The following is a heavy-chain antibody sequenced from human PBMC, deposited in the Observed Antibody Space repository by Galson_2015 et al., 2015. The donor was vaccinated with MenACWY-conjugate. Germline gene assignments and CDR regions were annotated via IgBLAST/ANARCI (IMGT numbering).Heavy chain of an antibody. V-gene: IGHV5-51*01. CDR3: ARGGITGTTSNYFDY. J-gene: IGHJ4*02. CDR1: GYSFSNYW. D-gene: IGHD1-1*01. CDR2: IYPGDSDT. Sequence: QSGAEVKEPGESLRISCKGPGYSFSNYWIAWVRQMPGKGLEWVGIIYPGDSDTRYSPTFQGQVTISADKSISSAYLRWSVLKASDTAIYYCARGGITGTTSNYFDYWGQGTLVTVSS.